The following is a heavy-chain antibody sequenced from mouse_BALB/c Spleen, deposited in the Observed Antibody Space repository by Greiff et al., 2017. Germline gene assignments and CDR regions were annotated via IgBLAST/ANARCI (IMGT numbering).Heavy chain of an antibody. D-gene: IGHD2-3*01. J-gene: IGHJ2*01. CDR3: ARADGYYGDFDY. Sequence: EVQLQESGGGLVKPGGSLKLSCAASGFTFSDYYMYWVRQTPEKRLEWVATISDGGSYTYYPDSVKGRFTISRDNAKNNLYLQMSSLKSEDTAMYYCARADGYYGDFDYWGQGTTLTVSS. CDR1: GFTFSDYY. V-gene: IGHV5-4*02. CDR2: ISDGGSYT.